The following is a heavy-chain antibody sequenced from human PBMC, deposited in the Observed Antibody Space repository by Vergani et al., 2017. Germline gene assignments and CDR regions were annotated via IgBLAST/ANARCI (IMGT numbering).Heavy chain of an antibody. V-gene: IGHV4-38-2*02. CDR2: IYHSGST. Sequence: QVQLQESGPGLVKPSETLSLTCTVSGGSFSGYYWSWIRQPPGKGLEWIGSIYHSGSTYYNPSLKSRVTISVDTSKNQFSLKLSSVTAADTAVYYYARGGTNWNYVWDWFDPWGQGTLVTVSS. D-gene: IGHD1-7*01. CDR3: ARGGTNWNYVWDWFDP. CDR1: GGSFSGYY. J-gene: IGHJ5*02.